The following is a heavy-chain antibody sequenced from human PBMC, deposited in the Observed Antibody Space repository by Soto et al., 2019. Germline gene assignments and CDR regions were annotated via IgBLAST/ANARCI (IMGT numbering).Heavy chain of an antibody. CDR3: ARQGSGSTFWFDP. J-gene: IGHJ5*02. V-gene: IGHV4-39*01. D-gene: IGHD1-26*01. Sequence: QVQLQQSGPGPVKPSETLSLNCSVSGGSVRGSFYYWAWIRQTPGKGPEWIGSIHYSGSVNYNPSVNSRVTISIDTSTNQFSLKLKSVTAAATAIYYCARQGSGSTFWFDPWGQGIQVIVSS. CDR1: GGSVRGSFYY. CDR2: IHYSGSV.